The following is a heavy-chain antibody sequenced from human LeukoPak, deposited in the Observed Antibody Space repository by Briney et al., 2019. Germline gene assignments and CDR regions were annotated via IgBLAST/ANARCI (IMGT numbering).Heavy chain of an antibody. CDR1: GFTVSSNY. V-gene: IGHV3-23*01. Sequence: GGSLRLSCAASGFTVSSNYMSWVRQAPGKGLEWVSAISGSGGSTYYADSVKGRFTISRDNSKNTLYLQMNSLRAEDTAVYYCAKISGHDFWSGYYRYYYGMDVWGQGTTVTVSS. J-gene: IGHJ6*02. CDR3: AKISGHDFWSGYYRYYYGMDV. D-gene: IGHD3-3*01. CDR2: ISGSGGST.